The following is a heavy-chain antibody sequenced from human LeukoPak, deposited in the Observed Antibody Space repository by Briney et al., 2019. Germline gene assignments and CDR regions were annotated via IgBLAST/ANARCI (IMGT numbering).Heavy chain of an antibody. Sequence: PSETLSLTCTVSGGSITSGNYYWRWLRQPAGKGLEWLGRIHSSGNTNYNPSLKRRVTISLDTSKNQFSLHLTSVTAADTAIYYCARLSTGSLHYFDSCGQGTLVTASS. CDR1: GGSITSGNYY. CDR3: ARLSTGSLHYFDS. D-gene: IGHD1-1*01. J-gene: IGHJ4*02. CDR2: IHSSGNT. V-gene: IGHV4-61*02.